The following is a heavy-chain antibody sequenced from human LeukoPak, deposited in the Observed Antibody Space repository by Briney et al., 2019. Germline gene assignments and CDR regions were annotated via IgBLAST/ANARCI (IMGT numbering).Heavy chain of an antibody. Sequence: GGSLRLSCAASGFTFSSYAMSWVRQAPGKGLEWVSSISSSSSYIYYADSVKGRFTISRDNAKNSLYLQMNSLRAEDTAVYYCARGVVRYFDYWGQGALVTVSS. J-gene: IGHJ4*02. CDR3: ARGVVRYFDY. CDR1: GFTFSSYA. D-gene: IGHD3-9*01. CDR2: ISSSSSYI. V-gene: IGHV3-21*01.